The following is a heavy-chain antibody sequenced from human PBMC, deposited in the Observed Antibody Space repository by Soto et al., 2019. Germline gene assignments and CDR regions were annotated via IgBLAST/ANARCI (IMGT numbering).Heavy chain of an antibody. Sequence: PSETLSLTCTVSGDSISSYYWSWIRQPPGKGLEWIAYISYSGSTNYNPSLKSRVTISLDTSKNQFSLKLSSVTAADTAVYYCAGQVAPQDYYYYMDVWGKGTTVTVSS. CDR1: GDSISSYY. CDR2: ISYSGST. J-gene: IGHJ6*03. V-gene: IGHV4-59*08. CDR3: AGQVAPQDYYYYMDV. D-gene: IGHD5-12*01.